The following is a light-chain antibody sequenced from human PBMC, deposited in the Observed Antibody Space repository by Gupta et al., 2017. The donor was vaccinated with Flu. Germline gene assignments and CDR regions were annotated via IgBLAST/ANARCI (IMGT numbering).Light chain of an antibody. CDR1: TGAVTSDYY. CDR2: SIS. Sequence: QTVVTQEPSLTVSPGGTVTLTCASSTGAVTSDYYPNWFQQKPGQAPRTLISSISNRHSWTPARFSGSLSGGKAALTLSGVQPEDEAEYYCLLFDDDVWVFGGGTKLTVL. CDR3: LLFDDDVWV. V-gene: IGLV7-43*01. J-gene: IGLJ3*02.